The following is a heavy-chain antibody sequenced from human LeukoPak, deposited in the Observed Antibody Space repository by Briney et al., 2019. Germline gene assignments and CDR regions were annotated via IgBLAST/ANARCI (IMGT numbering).Heavy chain of an antibody. CDR2: ISYDGSNK. CDR1: GFTFSNYA. D-gene: IGHD6-6*01. CDR3: ASDSSSSFPNYFDY. Sequence: GGSLRLSCAASGFTFSNYAMHWVRQAPGKGLEWVALISYDGSNKYYADSVKGRFTISRDNSKNTLYLQMNSLRAEDAAVYYCASDSSSSFPNYFDYWGQGTLVTVSS. V-gene: IGHV3-30-3*01. J-gene: IGHJ4*02.